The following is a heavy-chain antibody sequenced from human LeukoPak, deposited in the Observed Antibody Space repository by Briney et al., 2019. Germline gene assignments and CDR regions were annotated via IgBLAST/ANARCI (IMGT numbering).Heavy chain of an antibody. CDR2: IYYSGST. Sequence: SETLSLTCTVSGGSISSSNYHWGWIRQSPGKGLEWIGTIYYSGSTYYHPSLKSRVTISIDTSKNQFSLSLNSVTAADTAVYYCARSGSSLLIYAITQFDYWGQGTLVTVSS. D-gene: IGHD2-8*01. CDR3: ARSGSSLLIYAITQFDY. V-gene: IGHV4-39*01. J-gene: IGHJ4*02. CDR1: GGSISSSNYH.